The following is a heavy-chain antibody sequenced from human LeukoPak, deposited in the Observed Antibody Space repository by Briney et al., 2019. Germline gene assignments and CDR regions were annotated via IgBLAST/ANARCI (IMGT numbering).Heavy chain of an antibody. CDR2: INPNSGGT. J-gene: IGHJ4*02. D-gene: IGHD3-22*01. Sequence: ASVKVSCKASGYTFTGYYMHWVRQAPGQGLEWMGWINPNSGGTISSQNFQGRVTLTRDTSISTAYMELSRLRSDDTAVYYCARAIPRGLVLVITGDYWGQGTPVTVSS. V-gene: IGHV1-2*02. CDR3: ARAIPRGLVLVITGDY. CDR1: GYTFTGYY.